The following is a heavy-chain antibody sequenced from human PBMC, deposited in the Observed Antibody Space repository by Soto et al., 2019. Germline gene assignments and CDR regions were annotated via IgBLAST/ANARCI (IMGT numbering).Heavy chain of an antibody. Sequence: SGPTLVNPTQTLTLTCTCSGFSVTTSGVGVGRIRQPPGKALEWLALTYWDDDKRYSPSLKSRLTITKDTSKNQVVLTMTNMDPVDTATYYCARRIAAAAFDYWGQGTLVTVSS. CDR2: TYWDDDK. D-gene: IGHD6-13*01. CDR3: ARRIAAAAFDY. J-gene: IGHJ4*02. V-gene: IGHV2-5*02. CDR1: GFSVTTSGVG.